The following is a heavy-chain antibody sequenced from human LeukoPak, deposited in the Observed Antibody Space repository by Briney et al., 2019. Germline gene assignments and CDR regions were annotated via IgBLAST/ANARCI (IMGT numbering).Heavy chain of an antibody. CDR2: IRNDGSDI. V-gene: IGHV3-30*02. CDR3: ANLARPLDY. J-gene: IGHJ4*02. CDR1: GFTLSNNG. D-gene: IGHD6-6*01. Sequence: QSGGSLRLSCVASGFTLSNNGMHWVRHAPGKGLEWVAFIRNDGSDIYYADSVKGRLTISRDNSKNTLWLQMNCLKPEDTAVYYCANLARPLDYWGQGALVTVSS.